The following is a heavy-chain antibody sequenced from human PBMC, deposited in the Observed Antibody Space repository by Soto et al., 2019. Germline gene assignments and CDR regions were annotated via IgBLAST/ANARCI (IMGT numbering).Heavy chain of an antibody. CDR1: GGSFSGYY. D-gene: IGHD2-2*01. V-gene: IGHV4-34*01. CDR2: INHSGST. J-gene: IGHJ4*02. CDR3: AIDCRSTTRGDY. Sequence: QVQLQQWGAGLLKPSETLSLTCAVYGGSFSGYYWSWIRQPPGKGLEWIGEINHSGSTNYNPSLKRRVTLSLDMSKNQFSLKLSSVTAADTAVYYCAIDCRSTTRGDYWGQGTLVTVSS.